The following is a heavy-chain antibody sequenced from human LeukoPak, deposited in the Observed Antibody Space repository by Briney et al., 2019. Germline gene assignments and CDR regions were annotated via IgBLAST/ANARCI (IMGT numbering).Heavy chain of an antibody. J-gene: IGHJ4*02. CDR1: GFPFVSYW. CDR2: IQQGGSEK. D-gene: IGHD5-12*01. Sequence: GGSLRLSFAASGFPFVSYWMTWVRQAPGKGLEGVANIQQGGSEKNYSDSVKGGFTISRDNAKNSLYLQMNSLRAEDTAVYYCARDSRNSGYDVHDYWGQGTLVTVSS. V-gene: IGHV3-7*01. CDR3: ARDSRNSGYDVHDY.